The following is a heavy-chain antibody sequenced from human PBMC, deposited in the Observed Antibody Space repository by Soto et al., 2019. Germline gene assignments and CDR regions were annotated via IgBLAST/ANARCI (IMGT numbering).Heavy chain of an antibody. J-gene: IGHJ4*02. Sequence: QVQLVQSGAEVKKPGASVKVSCKAFGDTFTDYYIHWVRQAPGQGLEWMGTVNPSGGHTTYAQHFLGRMTMTRDTSPSTLYMELTSLTSEDTAVYYCARGGHVVVVTAALDYCGQGTLGTVSS. V-gene: IGHV1-46*01. CDR2: VNPSGGHT. CDR3: ARGGHVVVVTAALDY. D-gene: IGHD2-21*02. CDR1: GDTFTDYY.